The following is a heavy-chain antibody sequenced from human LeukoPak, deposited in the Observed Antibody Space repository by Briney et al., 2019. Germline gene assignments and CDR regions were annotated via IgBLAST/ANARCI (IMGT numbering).Heavy chain of an antibody. CDR1: GFTFSDYY. CDR2: ISGSSTYI. J-gene: IGHJ4*02. V-gene: IGHV3-11*06. D-gene: IGHD1-1*01. Sequence: GGSLRLSCGASGFTFSDYYMSWVRQAPGKGLEWVSYISGSSTYIDYADSVKGRFAISRGNAKNSVYLQMNSLRAEDTAVYYCATCYGHCDGKYYFDYWDQGTLVTVSS. CDR3: ATCYGHCDGKYYFDY.